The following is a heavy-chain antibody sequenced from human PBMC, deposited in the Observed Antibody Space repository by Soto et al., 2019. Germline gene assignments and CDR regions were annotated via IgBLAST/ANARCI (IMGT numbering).Heavy chain of an antibody. CDR3: ARIIAAAGGRRDFDL. D-gene: IGHD6-13*01. CDR2: INSNSSYT. CDR1: GFTFSDYY. V-gene: IGHV3-11*05. Sequence: QVQLVESGGGLVKPGGSLRLSCAASGFTFSDYYMSWIRQAPGKGLEWISYINSNSSYTNYADSVKGRFTISRDNAKKSLYLQMNSLRAEDTAVYYCARIIAAAGGRRDFDLWGRGTLVTVSS. J-gene: IGHJ2*01.